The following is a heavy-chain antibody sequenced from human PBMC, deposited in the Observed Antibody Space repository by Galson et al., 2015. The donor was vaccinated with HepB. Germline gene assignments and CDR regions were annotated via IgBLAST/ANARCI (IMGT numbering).Heavy chain of an antibody. CDR1: GGSISSYF. D-gene: IGHD3-3*01. V-gene: IGHV4-59*01. J-gene: IGHJ4*02. CDR2: ITYSGST. CDR3: ARDEGSGYYFDY. Sequence: LSLTCTVSGGSISSYFWSWIRQPPGKGLEWIAYITYSGSTNYNPSLKSRVTISVDTSKNQFSLKLTSVTAADTAVYYCARDEGSGYYFDYWGQGTLVTVSS.